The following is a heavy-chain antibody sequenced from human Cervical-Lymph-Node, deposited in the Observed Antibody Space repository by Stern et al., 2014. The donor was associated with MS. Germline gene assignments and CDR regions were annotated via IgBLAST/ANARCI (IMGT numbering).Heavy chain of an antibody. J-gene: IGHJ4*02. CDR2: ILPGDSDT. V-gene: IGHV5-51*01. Sequence: EVQLVESGAEVKKPGDSLKISCKASRDSFTHYWIGWVRQMPGKGLEWMGTILPGDSDTKYSPSFEGQVSFSVDRSTSPAYLQWSSLKASDTAIYYCARHHGHSPTPFDSWGQGTRVTVSS. CDR3: ARHHGHSPTPFDS. CDR1: RDSFTHYW. D-gene: IGHD5-24*01.